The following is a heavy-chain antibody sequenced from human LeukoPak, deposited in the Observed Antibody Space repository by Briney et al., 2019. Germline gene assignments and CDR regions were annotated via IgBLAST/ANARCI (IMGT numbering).Heavy chain of an antibody. CDR3: ARYSTSSGWLDP. Sequence: SETLSLTCTVSGGSISSSSFLWGWIRQPPGEGLEWVANIFYSGTTYYNPSLQSRLTISVDTSKNQFSLKLNFVTAADTAVYYCARYSTSSGWLDPWGQGTLVTVSS. V-gene: IGHV4-39*01. CDR1: GGSISSSSFL. CDR2: IFYSGTT. D-gene: IGHD6-6*01. J-gene: IGHJ5*02.